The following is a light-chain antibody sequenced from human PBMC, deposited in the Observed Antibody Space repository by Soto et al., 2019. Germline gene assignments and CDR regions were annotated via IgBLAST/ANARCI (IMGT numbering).Light chain of an antibody. V-gene: IGLV1-47*01. J-gene: IGLJ3*02. CDR2: RNN. CDR3: AAWDDSLSGVV. CDR1: SSNIGGNY. Sequence: QSVLTQPPSASGTPGQRVTISCSGSSSNIGGNYVYWYQQLPGTAPKLLIYRNNQRTSGVPDRFSGSKSGTSASLAISGLRSEDEANYYCAAWDDSLSGVVFGGGTKLTVL.